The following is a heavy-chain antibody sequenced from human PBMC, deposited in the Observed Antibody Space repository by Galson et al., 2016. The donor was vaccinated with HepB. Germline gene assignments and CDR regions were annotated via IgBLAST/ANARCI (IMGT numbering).Heavy chain of an antibody. V-gene: IGHV1-46*01. Sequence: SVKVSCKASGYTFTSYYMHWVRQAPGQGLEWMGIINPSGGSTSYAQKFQGRVTMTRDTSTSTVYMELSSLRSEDTAVYYCARVQHYYDTTRRVYYYYGMDVWGQGTTVTVSS. CDR2: INPSGGST. J-gene: IGHJ6*02. CDR1: GYTFTSYY. D-gene: IGHD3-22*01. CDR3: ARVQHYYDTTRRVYYYYGMDV.